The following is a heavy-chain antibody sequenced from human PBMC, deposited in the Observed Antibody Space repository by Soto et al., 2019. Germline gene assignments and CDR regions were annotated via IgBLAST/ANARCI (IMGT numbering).Heavy chain of an antibody. CDR1: GGSISSYY. V-gene: IGHV4-59*01. J-gene: IGHJ5*02. D-gene: IGHD6-13*01. CDR3: AISIAAAGTQGWFDP. Sequence: SETLSLTCTVSGGSISSYYWSWIRQPPGKGLEWIGYIYYSGSTNYNPSLKSRVTISVDTSKNQFSLKLSSVTAADTAVYYCAISIAAAGTQGWFDPWGQGTLVTVSA. CDR2: IYYSGST.